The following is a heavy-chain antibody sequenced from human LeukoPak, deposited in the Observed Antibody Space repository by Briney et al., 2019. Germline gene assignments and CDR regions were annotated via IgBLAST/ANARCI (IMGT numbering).Heavy chain of an antibody. CDR1: GYSFTSYS. CDR3: ARGTDGYGRWDYYGMDV. J-gene: IGHJ6*02. Sequence: GESLKISCKGSGYSFTSYSIGWVRQIPGKGLEWMWIIYPGDSDTRYSPSFQGQVTISADKSISTAYLQWSSLKASDTAMNYCARGTDGYGRWDYYGMDVWGQGTTVTVSS. V-gene: IGHV5-51*01. CDR2: IYPGDSDT. D-gene: IGHD5-24*01.